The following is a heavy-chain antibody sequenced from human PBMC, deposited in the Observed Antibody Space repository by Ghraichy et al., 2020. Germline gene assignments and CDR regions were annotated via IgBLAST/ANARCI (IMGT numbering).Heavy chain of an antibody. V-gene: IGHV3-30*18. Sequence: SLNISCAASGFTFSSYGMHWVRQAPGKGLEWVAVISYDGSNKYYADSVKGRFTISRDNSKNTLYLQMNSLRAEDTAVYYCAKAGSRGAYDSSGYYFDYWGQGTLVTVSS. D-gene: IGHD3-22*01. CDR2: ISYDGSNK. CDR3: AKAGSRGAYDSSGYYFDY. J-gene: IGHJ4*02. CDR1: GFTFSSYG.